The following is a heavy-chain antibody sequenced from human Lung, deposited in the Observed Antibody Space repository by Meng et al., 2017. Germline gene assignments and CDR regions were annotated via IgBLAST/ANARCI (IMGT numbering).Heavy chain of an antibody. CDR3: ARFDISSSGRGDY. D-gene: IGHD1-26*01. CDR2: IFHSGST. CDR1: GGSITMSTW. V-gene: IGHV4-4*02. J-gene: IGHJ4*02. Sequence: QLPLQEAAPGLVKPSGTLSLTWVSPGGSITMSTWWSWVRQTPGKGLEWFGEIFHSGSTNYNPPLESRVTVSVDKSKNQFSLKVYSVTAADTATYYCARFDISSSGRGDYWGQGILVTVSS.